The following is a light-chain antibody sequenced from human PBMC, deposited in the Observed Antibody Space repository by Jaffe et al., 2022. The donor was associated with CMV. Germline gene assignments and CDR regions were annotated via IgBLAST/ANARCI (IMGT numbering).Light chain of an antibody. Sequence: EIVLTQSPGTLSLSPGERATLSCRASQSVSGSNLAWYQQKPGQAPRLLIYGASSRATGIPDRFSGSGSGTDFTLTISRLEPEDFAVFYCQQYGSSPQTFGQGTKLEIK. CDR1: QSVSGSN. CDR3: QQYGSSPQT. J-gene: IGKJ2*01. CDR2: GAS. V-gene: IGKV3-20*01.